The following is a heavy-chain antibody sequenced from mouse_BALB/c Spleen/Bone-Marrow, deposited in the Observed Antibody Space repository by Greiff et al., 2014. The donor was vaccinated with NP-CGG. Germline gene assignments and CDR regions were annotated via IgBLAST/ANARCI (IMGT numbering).Heavy chain of an antibody. Sequence: VHVKQSGAELVKPGASVKLSCTASGFNIKDTYMHWVKQRPEQGLEWIGRIDPGNGNTKYDPKFQGKATITADTSSNTAYLQLSSLTSEDTAVYYCARYYYGSSLFDYWGQGTTLTVSS. CDR1: GFNIKDTY. V-gene: IGHV14-3*02. CDR3: ARYYYGSSLFDY. CDR2: IDPGNGNT. J-gene: IGHJ2*01. D-gene: IGHD1-1*01.